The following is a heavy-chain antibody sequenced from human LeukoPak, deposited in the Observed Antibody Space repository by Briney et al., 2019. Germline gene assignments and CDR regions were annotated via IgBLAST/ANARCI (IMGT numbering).Heavy chain of an antibody. CDR3: ARPIVGATPSFDY. J-gene: IGHJ4*02. Sequence: PSETLSLTCTVSGYSISSGYYWGWIRQPPGKGLEWIGSIYHSGSTYYNPSLKSRVTISVDTSKNQFSLKLSSVTAADTAVYYCARPIVGATPSFDYWGQGTLVTVSS. V-gene: IGHV4-38-2*02. D-gene: IGHD1-26*01. CDR1: GYSISSGYY. CDR2: IYHSGST.